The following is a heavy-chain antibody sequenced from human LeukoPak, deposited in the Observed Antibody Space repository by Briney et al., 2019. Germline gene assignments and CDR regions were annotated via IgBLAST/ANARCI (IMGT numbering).Heavy chain of an antibody. CDR2: INNDGSSA. V-gene: IGHV3-74*01. CDR3: ARGGNANFDY. J-gene: IGHJ4*02. CDR1: GFTFSSYW. Sequence: GGSLRLSCAASGFTFSSYWLHWVRQAPGKGLVWVARINNDGSSAVYADSVEGRFTISRDNAKNTLYLQINSLTAEDTAVYYCARGGNANFDYWGQGTLVTVSS.